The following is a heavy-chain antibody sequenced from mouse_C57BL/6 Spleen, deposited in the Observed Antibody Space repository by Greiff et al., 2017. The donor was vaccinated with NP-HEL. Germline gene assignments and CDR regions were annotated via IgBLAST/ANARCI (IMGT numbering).Heavy chain of an antibody. CDR3: ARSHGNYDD. Sequence: QVQLQQSGAELVRPGTSVKVSCKASGYAFTNYLIEWVKQRPGQGLEWIGVINPGSGGTNYNEKFKGKATLTADKSSSTAYMQLSSLTSEDSAVYFCARSHGNYDDWGQGTTLTVSS. V-gene: IGHV1-54*01. J-gene: IGHJ2*01. D-gene: IGHD2-1*01. CDR1: GYAFTNYL. CDR2: INPGSGGT.